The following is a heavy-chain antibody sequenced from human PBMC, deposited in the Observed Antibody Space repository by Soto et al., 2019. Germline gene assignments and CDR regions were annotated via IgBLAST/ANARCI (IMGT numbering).Heavy chain of an antibody. CDR1: GGSISSGGYY. J-gene: IGHJ6*02. CDR2: IYYSGST. Sequence: QVQLQESGPGLVKPSQTLSLTCTVSGGSISSGGYYWSWIRQHPGKGLEWIGYIYYSGSTYYNPSLKSRVTLSVDPSKNPFSLKLSSVTAADTAVYYCARESRFGEDYYGMDVWGQGTTVTVSS. V-gene: IGHV4-31*03. D-gene: IGHD3-10*01. CDR3: ARESRFGEDYYGMDV.